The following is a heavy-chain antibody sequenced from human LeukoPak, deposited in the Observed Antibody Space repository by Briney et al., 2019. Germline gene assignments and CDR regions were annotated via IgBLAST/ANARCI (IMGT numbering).Heavy chain of an antibody. CDR3: ARALYGSGSLKYFDY. Sequence: GGSLRLSCAASGFTFSSYAMHWVRQAPGKGLEWVAVISYDGSNKYYADSVKGRFTISRDNSKNTLYLQMNSLRAEDTAVYYCARALYGSGSLKYFDYWGQGTLVTVSS. CDR1: GFTFSSYA. J-gene: IGHJ4*02. V-gene: IGHV3-30*04. D-gene: IGHD3-10*01. CDR2: ISYDGSNK.